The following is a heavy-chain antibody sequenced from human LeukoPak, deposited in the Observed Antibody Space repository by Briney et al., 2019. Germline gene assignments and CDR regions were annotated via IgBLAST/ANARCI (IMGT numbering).Heavy chain of an antibody. V-gene: IGHV4-31*03. J-gene: IGHJ4*02. CDR1: GGSISSGGYY. D-gene: IGHD6-13*01. CDR3: ARVGGSSWPFDY. CDR2: IYYSGST. Sequence: SETLSLTCTVSGGSISSGGYYWSWIRQHPGKGLEWIGYIYYSGSTYYNPSLKSRVTISVDTSKNQFSLKLSSVTAADTAVYYCARVGGSSWPFDYWGQGTLVTVSS.